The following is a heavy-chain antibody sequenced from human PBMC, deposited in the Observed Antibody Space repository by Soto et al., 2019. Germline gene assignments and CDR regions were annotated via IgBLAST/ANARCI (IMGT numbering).Heavy chain of an antibody. D-gene: IGHD3-16*01. CDR3: VRLQVLMTNGGAVLAS. V-gene: IGHV1-69*01. CDR2: IIPLLGTP. Sequence: QVQLVQSGAETMKSGSSVKVSCKVSGGNFNTYGIGWGRQAPGQGLEWMGEIIPLLGTPNYAQRFQDRLTISADESKATAYMELSRRRSEHSAVYICVRLQVLMTNGGAVLASCGQGTQVTVSS. J-gene: IGHJ5*02. CDR1: GGNFNTYG.